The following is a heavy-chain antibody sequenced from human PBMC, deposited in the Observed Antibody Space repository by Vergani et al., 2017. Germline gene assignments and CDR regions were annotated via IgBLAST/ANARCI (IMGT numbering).Heavy chain of an antibody. D-gene: IGHD4-17*01. CDR1: GGSISSSSYY. J-gene: IGHJ6*02. V-gene: IGHV4-39*01. Sequence: QLQLQESGPGLVKPSETLSLTCTVSGGSISSSSYYWGWIRQPRGKGLEWIGSIYYSGSTYYNPSLKSLVTISVDTSKNQLSLKLSTVTAADTSVYYCARQPVTTDVYYYGMDVWGQGTTVTVSS. CDR2: IYYSGST. CDR3: ARQPVTTDVYYYGMDV.